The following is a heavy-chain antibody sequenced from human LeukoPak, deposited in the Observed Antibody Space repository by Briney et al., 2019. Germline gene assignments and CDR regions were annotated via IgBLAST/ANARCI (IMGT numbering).Heavy chain of an antibody. CDR2: ISGSGGST. Sequence: GGSLRLSCAASGFTFSSYEMTWVRQAPGMGLEWVSYISGSGGSTYYADSVKGRFTISRDNSKNTLYLQMNSLRAEDTAVYYCARDLVVATYAFDIWGQGTMVTVSS. V-gene: IGHV3-23*01. D-gene: IGHD2-21*01. CDR1: GFTFSSYE. J-gene: IGHJ3*02. CDR3: ARDLVVATYAFDI.